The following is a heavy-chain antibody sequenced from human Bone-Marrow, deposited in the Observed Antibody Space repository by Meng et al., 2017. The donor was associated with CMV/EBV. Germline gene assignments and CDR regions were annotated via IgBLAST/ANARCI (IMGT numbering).Heavy chain of an antibody. J-gene: IGHJ4*02. Sequence: LKISCAASGFDFSSYSMHWVRQAPGKGLKWVAVISYDGSNTYYADSVKGRFTISRDFSKDTLYLQMNSLSAEGTAMYYCARASYEITMIVVDWGQGTLVTVSS. D-gene: IGHD3-22*01. CDR1: GFDFSSYS. CDR2: ISYDGSNT. CDR3: ARASYEITMIVVD. V-gene: IGHV3-30-3*01.